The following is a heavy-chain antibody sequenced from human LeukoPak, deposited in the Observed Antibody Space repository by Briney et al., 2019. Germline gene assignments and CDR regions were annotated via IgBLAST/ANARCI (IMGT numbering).Heavy chain of an antibody. Sequence: LAGGSLRLSCSASGFTFAEYSMHWVRQAPGKGLEWVSVINRNGGAIQYADSVKGRFIISRDNSENIVYLQMNNLRVEDTAVYYCAGRPTGYSSGYIHWGQGTLVTVSS. J-gene: IGHJ4*02. CDR2: INRNGGAI. D-gene: IGHD5-18*01. CDR1: GFTFAEYS. V-gene: IGHV3-20*04. CDR3: AGRPTGYSSGYIH.